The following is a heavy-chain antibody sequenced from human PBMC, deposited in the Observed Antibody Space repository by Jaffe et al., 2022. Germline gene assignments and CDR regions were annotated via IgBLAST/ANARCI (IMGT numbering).Heavy chain of an antibody. D-gene: IGHD2-15*01. CDR1: GFTFSNYA. Sequence: EVQLLESGGGLVQPGGSLRLSCAASGFTFSNYAMTWVRQAPGKGLEWVSTISGSGGYIYYADSVKGRFTISRDNSKNTLYLQMNSLRAEDTAVYYCAKVVDFVVVVAATGRFGWFDPWGQGTLVTVSS. CDR3: AKVVDFVVVVAATGRFGWFDP. CDR2: ISGSGGYI. J-gene: IGHJ5*02. V-gene: IGHV3-23*01.